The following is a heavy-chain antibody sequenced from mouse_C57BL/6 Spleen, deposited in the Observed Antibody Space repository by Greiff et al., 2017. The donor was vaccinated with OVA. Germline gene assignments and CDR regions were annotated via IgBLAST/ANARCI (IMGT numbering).Heavy chain of an antibody. CDR3: ARGGTPYYAMDY. CDR2: IDPSDSYT. Sequence: VQLKQPGAELVMPGASVKLSCKASGYTFTSYWMHWVKQRPGQGLEWIGEIDPSDSYTNYNQKFKGKSTLTVDKSSSTAYMQLSSLTSEDSAVYYCARGGTPYYAMDYWGQGTSVTVSS. D-gene: IGHD4-1*01. V-gene: IGHV1-69*01. J-gene: IGHJ4*01. CDR1: GYTFTSYW.